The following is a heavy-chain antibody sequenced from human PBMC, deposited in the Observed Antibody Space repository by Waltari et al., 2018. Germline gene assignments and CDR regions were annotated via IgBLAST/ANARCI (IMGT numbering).Heavy chain of an antibody. CDR1: GYTFTSYD. CDR2: MNPNSGNT. D-gene: IGHD3-3*01. Sequence: QVQLVQSGAEVKKPGASVKVSCKASGYTFTSYDINWVRQATGQGLEWMGWMNPNSGNTGYAQKFQGRVTITRNTSISTAYMELSSLRSEDTAVYYCARGTSKYYDFWSGYYLDYWGQGTLVTVSS. V-gene: IGHV1-8*03. J-gene: IGHJ4*02. CDR3: ARGTSKYYDFWSGYYLDY.